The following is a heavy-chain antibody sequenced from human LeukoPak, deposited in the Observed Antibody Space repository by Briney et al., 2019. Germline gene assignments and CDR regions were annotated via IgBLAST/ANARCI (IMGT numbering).Heavy chain of an antibody. D-gene: IGHD3-22*01. Sequence: PSETLSLTCTVSGSSISGYYRTWIRQPPGKGLEWIGYVYHSRNVNYNPSLRSRVTISLDTSKDQFSLKLSSVTAADTAIYYCARGDSHLHSSGYYYYWGQGTLVTVSS. CDR2: VYHSRNV. J-gene: IGHJ4*02. CDR1: GSSISGYY. V-gene: IGHV4-59*01. CDR3: ARGDSHLHSSGYYYY.